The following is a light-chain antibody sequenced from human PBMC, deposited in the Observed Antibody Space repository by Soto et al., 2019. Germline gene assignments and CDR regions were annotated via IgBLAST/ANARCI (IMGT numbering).Light chain of an antibody. Sequence: QSVLTQPPSVSGAPGQRVTISCTGSSSNIGAGYNVHWYQQVPGTAPKLLIYGDSNRPSGVPDRFSGSKSGTSASLAITGLLAEDEADYYCQSYDSSLSGWLFGRGTKLIVL. CDR3: QSYDSSLSGWL. CDR2: GDS. J-gene: IGLJ3*02. V-gene: IGLV1-40*01. CDR1: SSNIGAGYN.